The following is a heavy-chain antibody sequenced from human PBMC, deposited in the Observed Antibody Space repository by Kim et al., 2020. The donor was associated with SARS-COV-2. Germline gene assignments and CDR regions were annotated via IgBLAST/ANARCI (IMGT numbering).Heavy chain of an antibody. CDR3: ASDIVVVPAAEYYYYYGMDV. CDR1: GGTFSSYA. Sequence: SVKVSCKASGGTFSSYAISWVRQAPGQGLEWMGRIIPILGIANYAQKFQGRVTITADKSTSTAYMELSSLRSEDTAMFYCASDIVVVPAAEYYYYYGMDVWGQGTRVAVSS. CDR2: IIPILGIA. D-gene: IGHD2-2*01. J-gene: IGHJ6*02. V-gene: IGHV1-69*04.